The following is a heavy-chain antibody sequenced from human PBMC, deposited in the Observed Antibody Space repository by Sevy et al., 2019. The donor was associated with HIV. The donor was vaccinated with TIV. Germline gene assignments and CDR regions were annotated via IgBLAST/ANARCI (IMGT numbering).Heavy chain of an antibody. V-gene: IGHV4-61*01. CDR3: ARDQAESSSTGGLDS. Sequence: SETLSLTCSVSGASVSSGSFFWTWIRQAPGKGLEWIGYIYYSGSTNYNPSLKSRVTFSVDTWKNQFPLKLRSVTAADTAVYYCARDQAESSSTGGLDSWGPGALVTVSS. CDR1: GASVSSGSFF. J-gene: IGHJ4*02. CDR2: IYYSGST. D-gene: IGHD6-6*01.